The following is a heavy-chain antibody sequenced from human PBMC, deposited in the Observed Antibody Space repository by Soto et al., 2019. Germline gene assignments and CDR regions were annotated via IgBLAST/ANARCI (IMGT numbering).Heavy chain of an antibody. J-gene: IGHJ4*02. D-gene: IGHD6-13*01. CDR3: EKENGYSSSWFEFDY. Sequence: EVQLLESGGGLVQPGGSLRLSCAASGFTFSSYAMSWVRQAPGKGLEWVSAISGSGGSTYYADSVKGRFTISRDNYKNTLYLQMNSLRAEDTAVYYCEKENGYSSSWFEFDYWGQGTLVTVSS. CDR2: ISGSGGST. V-gene: IGHV3-23*01. CDR1: GFTFSSYA.